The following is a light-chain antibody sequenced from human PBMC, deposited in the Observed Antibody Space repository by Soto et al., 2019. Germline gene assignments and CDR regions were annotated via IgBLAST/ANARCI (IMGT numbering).Light chain of an antibody. V-gene: IGLV2-8*01. J-gene: IGLJ2*01. CDR2: QVS. CDR3: TSYTSSYIFV. CDR1: SSDVGASEY. Sequence: QSALTQPPSASGSPGQSVTISCTGTSSDVGASEYVSWYQQHPGKAPKLMIYQVSKRPSGVPDRFSGSRSGNTASLTVSGLQAEDEADYYCTSYTSSYIFVLGGGNKLTVL.